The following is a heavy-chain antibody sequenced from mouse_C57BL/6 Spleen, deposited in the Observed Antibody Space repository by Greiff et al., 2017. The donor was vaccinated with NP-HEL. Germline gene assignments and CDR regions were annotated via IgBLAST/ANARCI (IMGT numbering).Heavy chain of an antibody. V-gene: IGHV5-2*01. CDR1: EYEFPSHD. CDR3: ARHDGYYGNYYAMDY. Sequence: EVMLVESGGGLVQPGESLKLSCESNEYEFPSHDMSWVRKTPEKRLELVAAINSDGGSTYYPDTMERRFIISRDNTKKTLYLQMSSLRSEDTALYYCARHDGYYGNYYAMDYWGQGTSVTVSS. CDR2: INSDGGST. J-gene: IGHJ4*01. D-gene: IGHD2-3*01.